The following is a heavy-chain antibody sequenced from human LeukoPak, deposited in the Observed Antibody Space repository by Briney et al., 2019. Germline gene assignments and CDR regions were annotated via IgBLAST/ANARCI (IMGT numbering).Heavy chain of an antibody. CDR3: AKGTDIVVVPAAISS. V-gene: IGHV3-23*01. Sequence: GGSLRLYCAASGFTFSSYAMSWVRQAPGKGLEWVSAISGSGGSTYYADSVKGRFTISRDNSKNTLYLQMSSLRAEDTAVYYCAKGTDIVVVPAAISSWGQGTLVTVSS. CDR1: GFTFSSYA. CDR2: ISGSGGST. D-gene: IGHD2-2*01. J-gene: IGHJ5*02.